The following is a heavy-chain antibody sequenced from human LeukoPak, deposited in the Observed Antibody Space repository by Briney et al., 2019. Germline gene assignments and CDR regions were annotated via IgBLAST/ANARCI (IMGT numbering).Heavy chain of an antibody. D-gene: IGHD2-15*01. J-gene: IGHJ4*02. Sequence: GGSLRLSCAASGYTFSNYAMGWVRQAPGKGLEWVSAISGSGASTYYADSVKGRFTISRDNSKNTLYLQMNSLRSEDTAVYYCARSLSKWSLDYWGQGTLVTVSS. V-gene: IGHV3-23*01. CDR1: GYTFSNYA. CDR2: ISGSGAST. CDR3: ARSLSKWSLDY.